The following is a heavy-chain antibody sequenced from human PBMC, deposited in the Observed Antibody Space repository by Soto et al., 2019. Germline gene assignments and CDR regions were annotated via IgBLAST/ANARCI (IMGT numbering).Heavy chain of an antibody. CDR2: ITTTSSTM. Sequence: PGGSLRLSCTPSGFIFSDYSMNWVRQAPGKGLEWISYITTTSSTMYYADSVEGRFTISRDNAKNSLYLQMNSLRDEDTAVYYCARDSSGRQYYGMDVWGQWTSVTVSS. J-gene: IGHJ6*02. CDR3: ARDSSGRQYYGMDV. V-gene: IGHV3-48*02. D-gene: IGHD3-22*01. CDR1: GFIFSDYS.